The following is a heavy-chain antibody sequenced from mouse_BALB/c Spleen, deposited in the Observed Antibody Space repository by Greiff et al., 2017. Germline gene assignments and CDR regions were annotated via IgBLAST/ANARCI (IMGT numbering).Heavy chain of an antibody. CDR1: GFTFSSYA. V-gene: IGHV5-6-5*01. D-gene: IGHD1-2*01. Sequence: EVMLVESGGGLVKPGGSLKLSCAASGFTFSSYAMSWVRQTPEKRLEWVASISSGGSTYYPDSVKGRFTISRDNARNILYLQMSSLRSEDTAMYYCARGGGFITTATRAMDYWGQGTSVTVSS. J-gene: IGHJ4*01. CDR2: ISSGGST. CDR3: ARGGGFITTATRAMDY.